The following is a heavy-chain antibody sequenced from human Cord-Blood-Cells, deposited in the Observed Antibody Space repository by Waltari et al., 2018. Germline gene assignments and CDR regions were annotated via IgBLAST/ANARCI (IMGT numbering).Heavy chain of an antibody. CDR1: GYSISSGYY. CDR2: SYHSGRT. D-gene: IGHD2-2*01. Sequence: QVQLQESGPGLVKPSETLSLTCTVSGYSISSGYYWGWLRQPPGKGLDWIGSSYHSGRTYYNPSLKSRVTISVETYKTQFSLKLSSVTAADTAAYYCASGVVVPANYWFDPWGQGTLVTVSS. V-gene: IGHV4-38-2*02. J-gene: IGHJ5*02. CDR3: ASGVVVPANYWFDP.